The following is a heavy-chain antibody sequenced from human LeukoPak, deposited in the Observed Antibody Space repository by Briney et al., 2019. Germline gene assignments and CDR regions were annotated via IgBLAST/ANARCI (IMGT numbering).Heavy chain of an antibody. D-gene: IGHD3-3*01. V-gene: IGHV5-51*01. CDR2: IYPGDSDT. CDR3: ARRGTPYYDFWSGGNWFDP. J-gene: IGHJ5*02. Sequence: PGESLKISCMGSGYSFTSYWIGWVRQMPGKGLEWMGIIYPGDSDTRYSPSFQGQVTISADKSISTAYLQWSSLKASDTAMYYCARRGTPYYDFWSGGNWFDPWGQGTLVTVSS. CDR1: GYSFTSYW.